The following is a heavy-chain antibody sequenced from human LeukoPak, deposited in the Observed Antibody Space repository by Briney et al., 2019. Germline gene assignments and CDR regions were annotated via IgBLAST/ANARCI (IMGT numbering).Heavy chain of an antibody. J-gene: IGHJ3*02. CDR1: GFTFSSYD. Sequence: PGGSLRLSCAASGFTFSSYDMHWVRQPTGKGLGWVAAIDTAGDTYYPGSVKGRFTISRENAKNSLYLQMNSLRAGDTAVYYCARVRIRDDVFDIWGQGTMVTVSS. D-gene: IGHD2-21*01. CDR3: ARVRIRDDVFDI. CDR2: IDTAGDT. V-gene: IGHV3-13*01.